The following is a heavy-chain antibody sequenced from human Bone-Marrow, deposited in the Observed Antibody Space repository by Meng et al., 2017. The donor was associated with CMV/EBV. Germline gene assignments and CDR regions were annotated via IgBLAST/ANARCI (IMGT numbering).Heavy chain of an antibody. CDR2: IYPGDSDT. CDR3: ARLAWDYYYGMDV. CDR1: GYSFTSYW. D-gene: IGHD1-26*01. Sequence: GESLKISCKGSGYSFTSYWIGWVRQMPGKGLEWMGIIYPGDSDTRYSPSFQGQVTISADKSISTAYLQWSILKASDTAMYYCARLAWDYYYGMDVWGQGTTVTVSS. J-gene: IGHJ6*02. V-gene: IGHV5-51*01.